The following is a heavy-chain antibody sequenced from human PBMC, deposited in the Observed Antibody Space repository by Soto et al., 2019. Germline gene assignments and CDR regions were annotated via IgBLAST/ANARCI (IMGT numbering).Heavy chain of an antibody. CDR3: ARDNEQLVFVY. CDR2: INPGNGDT. CDR1: GYTFTTYA. Sequence: GVSVKVSCKASGYTFTTYALHWLRQAPGQSLEWMGWINPGNGDTKYSQEFQGRVTITRDTSASTAYMELSSLRSEDTAVYYCARDNEQLVFVYWGQGTLVTVSS. V-gene: IGHV1-3*01. J-gene: IGHJ4*02. D-gene: IGHD6-13*01.